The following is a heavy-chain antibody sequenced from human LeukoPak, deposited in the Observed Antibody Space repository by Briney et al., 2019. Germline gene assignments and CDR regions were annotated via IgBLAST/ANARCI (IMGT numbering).Heavy chain of an antibody. D-gene: IGHD1-26*01. CDR2: ISYDESNK. V-gene: IGHV3-30-3*01. CDR1: GFTFSSYA. Sequence: GRSLRLSCAASGFTFSSYAMHWVRQAPGKGLEWVAVISYDESNKYYADSVKGRFTISRDNSKNTLYLQMNSLRAEDTAVYYCARDIRVGATTGILDYWGQGTLVTVSS. J-gene: IGHJ4*02. CDR3: ARDIRVGATTGILDY.